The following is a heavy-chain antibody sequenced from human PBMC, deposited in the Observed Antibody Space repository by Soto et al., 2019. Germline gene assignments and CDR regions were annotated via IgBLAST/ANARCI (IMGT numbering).Heavy chain of an antibody. D-gene: IGHD4-17*01. CDR3: ARDLDAVYGGLFDY. Sequence: ASVKVSCKASGYTFTSYGISWVRQAPGQGLEWMGWISAYNGNTNYAQKLQGRVTMATDTSTSTAYMELRSLRSDDTAVYYCARDLDAVYGGLFDYWGQGTLVTVSS. CDR1: GYTFTSYG. V-gene: IGHV1-18*01. J-gene: IGHJ4*02. CDR2: ISAYNGNT.